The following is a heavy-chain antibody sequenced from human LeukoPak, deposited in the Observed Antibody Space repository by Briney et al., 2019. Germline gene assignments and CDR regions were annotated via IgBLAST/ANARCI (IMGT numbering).Heavy chain of an antibody. CDR3: ARGFALDF. Sequence: SQTLSLTCDLSGDTVPSNSAAWNWIRQSPSRGLEWLGRTYYRSKWYYDYAVSVKSRITISPDTSKNQFSLQLNSVTADDTAVYYCARGFALDFWGQGTMVTVSS. V-gene: IGHV6-1*01. CDR2: TYYRSKWYY. J-gene: IGHJ3*01. CDR1: GDTVPSNSAA.